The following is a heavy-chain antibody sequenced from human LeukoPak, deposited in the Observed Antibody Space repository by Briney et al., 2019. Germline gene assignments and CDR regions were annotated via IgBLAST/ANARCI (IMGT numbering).Heavy chain of an antibody. D-gene: IGHD6-19*01. CDR2: ISAYNGNT. Sequence: ASVKVSCKASGYTFHTYAMHWVRQAPGQELEWMGWISAYNGNTNYAQKLQGRVTMTTDTSTSTAYMELRSLRSDDTAVYYCARGSVQWLDLFDYWGQGTLVTVSS. V-gene: IGHV1-18*01. CDR1: GYTFHTYA. CDR3: ARGSVQWLDLFDY. J-gene: IGHJ4*02.